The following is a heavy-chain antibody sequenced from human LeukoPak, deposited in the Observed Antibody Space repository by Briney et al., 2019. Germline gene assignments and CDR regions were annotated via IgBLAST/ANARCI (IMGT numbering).Heavy chain of an antibody. CDR3: SRGGNHDY. V-gene: IGHV3-74*01. CDR1: GFTFSNYW. J-gene: IGHJ4*02. CDR2: INSDGSST. Sequence: PGGSLRLSCAASGFTFSNYWMHWVGQAPGKGLVWVSRINSDGSSTNYADSVKGRFTISRDNAKNTLYLQMNSLRAEDTAMFYCSRGGNHDYWGQGTLVSVSS.